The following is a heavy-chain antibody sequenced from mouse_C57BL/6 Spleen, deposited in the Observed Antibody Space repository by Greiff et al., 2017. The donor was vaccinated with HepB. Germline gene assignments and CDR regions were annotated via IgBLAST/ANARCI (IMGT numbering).Heavy chain of an antibody. CDR1: GYTFTSYG. J-gene: IGHJ1*03. Sequence: VKLMESGAELARPGASVKLSCKASGYTFTSYGISWVKQRTGQGLEWIGEIYPRSGNTYYNEKFKGKATLTADKSSSTAYMELRSLTSEDSAVYFCARSYDGYYWYFDVWGTGTTVTVSS. V-gene: IGHV1-81*01. CDR3: ARSYDGYYWYFDV. D-gene: IGHD2-3*01. CDR2: IYPRSGNT.